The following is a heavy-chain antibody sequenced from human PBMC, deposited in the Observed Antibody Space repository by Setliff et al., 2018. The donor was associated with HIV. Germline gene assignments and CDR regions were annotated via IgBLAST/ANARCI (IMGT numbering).Heavy chain of an antibody. V-gene: IGHV4-4*09. J-gene: IGHJ4*02. CDR3: ARHSPSDY. Sequence: SETLSLTCFVSGVSISGHFWGWIRQPPGKGLEWIGYIYTSGTTEYNPSLKSRVTISVDTSKNQFSLKLSSVTAADTAVYYCARHSPSDYWGQGTLVTVSS. CDR1: GVSISGHF. CDR2: IYTSGTT.